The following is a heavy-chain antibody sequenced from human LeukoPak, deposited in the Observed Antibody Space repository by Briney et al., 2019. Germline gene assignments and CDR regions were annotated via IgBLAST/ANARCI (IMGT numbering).Heavy chain of an antibody. CDR2: ISGSGGST. CDR3: AKARGDSSGYYPKSPDY. V-gene: IGHV3-23*01. CDR1: RFTVSSNY. Sequence: GGSLRLSCAASRFTVSSNYMSWVRQAPGKGLEWVSAISGSGGSTYYADSVKGRFTISRDNSKNTLYLQMNSLRAEDTAVYYCAKARGDSSGYYPKSPDYWGQGTLVTVSS. J-gene: IGHJ4*02. D-gene: IGHD3-22*01.